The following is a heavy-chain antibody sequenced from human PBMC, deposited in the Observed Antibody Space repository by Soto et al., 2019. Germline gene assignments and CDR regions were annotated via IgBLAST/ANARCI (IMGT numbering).Heavy chain of an antibody. D-gene: IGHD2-2*01. CDR1: GYTFTIYY. J-gene: IGHJ5*02. CDR2: INPSGGST. CDR3: ARDDCSSTSCSNWFDP. Sequence: QVQLVQSGAEVKKPGASVKVSCKASGYTFTIYYMHWVRQAPGQGLEWMGIINPSGGSTSYAQKFQGRVTMTRDTSTSTVYMELSSLRSEDTAVYYCARDDCSSTSCSNWFDPWGQGTLVTVSS. V-gene: IGHV1-46*01.